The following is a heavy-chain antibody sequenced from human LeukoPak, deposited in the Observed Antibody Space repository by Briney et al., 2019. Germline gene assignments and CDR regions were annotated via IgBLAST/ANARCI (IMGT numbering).Heavy chain of an antibody. CDR1: GGSISGVY. J-gene: IGHJ4*02. CDR3: ARHAPCSSSSCYNAYFDF. D-gene: IGHD2-2*02. CDR2: IFYSGST. V-gene: IGHV4-59*08. Sequence: PSETLSLTCTVSGGSISGVYWSWIRQPPGKGLEWLGYIFYSGSTKYNPSLKSRVTISLDTSKNQFSLNLNSVTAADTAVYYCARHAPCSSSSCYNAYFDFWGQGTLVTVSS.